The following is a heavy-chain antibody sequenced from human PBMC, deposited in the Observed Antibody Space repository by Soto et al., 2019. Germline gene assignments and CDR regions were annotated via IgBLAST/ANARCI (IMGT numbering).Heavy chain of an antibody. CDR3: ARERYCSGGSCGTHPMDV. CDR2: IIPIFGTA. Sequence: QVQLVQSGAEVQKPGSSVKVSCKASGGTFSSYAISWVRQAPGQGLEWMGGIIPIFGTANYAQKFQGRVTITADESTSTAYMELSSLRSEDTAVYYCARERYCSGGSCGTHPMDVWGQGTTVTVSS. D-gene: IGHD2-15*01. J-gene: IGHJ6*02. CDR1: GGTFSSYA. V-gene: IGHV1-69*01.